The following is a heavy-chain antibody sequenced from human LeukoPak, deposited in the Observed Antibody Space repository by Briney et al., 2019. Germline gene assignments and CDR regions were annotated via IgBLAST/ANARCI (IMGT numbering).Heavy chain of an antibody. V-gene: IGHV4-34*01. D-gene: IGHD5-18*01. CDR1: GGSFSGYY. CDR2: INHSGST. J-gene: IGHJ2*01. CDR3: ASGRYSYGPHWYFDL. Sequence: PSETLSLTCAVYGGSFSGYYWSWIRQPPGKGLEWIGEINHSGSTNYNPSLKSRVTISVDTSKNQFSLKLSSVTAADTAVYYCASGRYSYGPHWYFDLWGRGTLVTVSS.